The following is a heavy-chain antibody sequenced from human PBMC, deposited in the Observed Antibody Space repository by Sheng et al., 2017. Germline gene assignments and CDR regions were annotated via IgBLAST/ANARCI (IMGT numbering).Heavy chain of an antibody. CDR1: GLIFENYG. J-gene: IGHJ4*02. Sequence: EVQLLQSGGGLVQPGGSLRLSCISSGLIFENYGMSWVRQAPGKGPEWVSGIDGSGGKAYYTDSVKGRFTISRDNSKSTLFLQITSLRPEDTAVYYCAKDHGRDWFRHFDYWGQGALVTV. CDR3: AKDHGRDWFRHFDY. V-gene: IGHV3-23*01. CDR2: IDGSGGKA. D-gene: IGHD3-9*01.